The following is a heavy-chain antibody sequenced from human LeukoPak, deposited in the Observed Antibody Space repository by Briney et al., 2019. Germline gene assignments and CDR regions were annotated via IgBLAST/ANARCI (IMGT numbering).Heavy chain of an antibody. V-gene: IGHV3-23*01. CDR1: GVTFSSYV. CDR3: TSYSNSPVDWFDP. CDR2: ISGSGGST. J-gene: IGHJ5*02. Sequence: GGSLRLSCEASGVTFSSYVMSWVRQAPGKGLEWVSAISGSGGSTYYADSVKGRFTISRDNSKNTLYLQMNSLRAEDTAVYYCTSYSNSPVDWFDPWGQGTLVTVSS. D-gene: IGHD4-11*01.